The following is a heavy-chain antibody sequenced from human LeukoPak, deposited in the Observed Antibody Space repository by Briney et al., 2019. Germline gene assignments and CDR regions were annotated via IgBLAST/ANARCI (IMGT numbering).Heavy chain of an antibody. CDR1: GGPISSYY. D-gene: IGHD5-18*01. V-gene: IGHV4-59*01. J-gene: IGHJ4*02. Sequence: SETLSLTCTVSGGPISSYYWSWIRQPPGKGLEWIGYIYYSGSTNYNPSLKSRVTISVDTSKNQFSLKLSSVTAADTAVYYCARGLRYSYGEGVDYWGQGTLVTVSS. CDR3: ARGLRYSYGEGVDY. CDR2: IYYSGST.